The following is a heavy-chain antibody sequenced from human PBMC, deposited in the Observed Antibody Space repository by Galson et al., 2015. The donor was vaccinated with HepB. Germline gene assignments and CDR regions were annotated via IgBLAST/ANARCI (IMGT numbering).Heavy chain of an antibody. CDR2: IYWNDDK. J-gene: IGHJ2*01. CDR1: GFSLSTSGVG. V-gene: IGHV2-5*01. CDR3: AHRPPQTRNGYFDL. Sequence: PALVKPTQTLTLTCTFSGFSLSTSGVGVGWIRQPPGKALEWLALIYWNDDKRYSPSLKSRLTITKDTSKNQVVLTMTNMDPVDTATYYCAHRPPQTRNGYFDLWGRGTLVTVSS. D-gene: IGHD1-1*01.